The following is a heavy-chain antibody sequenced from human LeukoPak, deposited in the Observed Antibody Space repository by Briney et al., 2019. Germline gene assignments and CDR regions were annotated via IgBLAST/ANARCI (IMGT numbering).Heavy chain of an antibody. CDR1: GYTFTGYY. CDR2: INPNSGGT. V-gene: IGHV1-2*06. J-gene: IGHJ3*02. D-gene: IGHD4-17*01. Sequence: ASVKVSCKASGYTFTGYYIHWVRQAPGQGLEWMGRINPNSGGTNYAQKFQGRVTMTRDTSISTAYMELSRLRSDDTAVYYCARGDYGDYELAFDIWGQGTMVTVSS. CDR3: ARGDYGDYELAFDI.